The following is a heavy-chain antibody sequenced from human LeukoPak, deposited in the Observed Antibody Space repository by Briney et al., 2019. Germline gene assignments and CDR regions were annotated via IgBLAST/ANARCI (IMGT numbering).Heavy chain of an antibody. V-gene: IGHV3-48*03. CDR1: GFTFSSYE. D-gene: IGHD6-13*01. CDR2: ISSSGSTI. CDR3: ARPLTIAAAGNYYYYYGMDV. Sequence: GGSLRLSCAASGFTFSSYEMNWVRQAPGKGLEWVSYISSSGSTIYYADSVKGRFTISRDNAKNSLYLQMNSLRAEDTAVYYCARPLTIAAAGNYYYYYGMDVWGKGTMVTVSS. J-gene: IGHJ6*04.